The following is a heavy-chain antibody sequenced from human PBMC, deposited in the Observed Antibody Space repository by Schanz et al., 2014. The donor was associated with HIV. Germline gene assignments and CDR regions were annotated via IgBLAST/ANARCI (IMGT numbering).Heavy chain of an antibody. Sequence: QVDLVESGGGVVQPGRSLTLSCATTGFPLRDYGMHWVRQAAGKGLEWLAFISYNGNEKDYGDSVKGRFNISRDNSRNSLYLQMKRLRAEDTAVYYCAKDRNHYDSRYRGKGNYYYYYGMDVWGQGTTVTVSS. V-gene: IGHV3-30*18. J-gene: IGHJ6*02. CDR3: AKDRNHYDSRYRGKGNYYYYYGMDV. CDR1: GFPLRDYG. D-gene: IGHD3-22*01. CDR2: ISYNGNEK.